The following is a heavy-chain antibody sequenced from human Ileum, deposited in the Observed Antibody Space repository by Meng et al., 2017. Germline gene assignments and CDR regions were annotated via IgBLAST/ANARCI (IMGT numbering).Heavy chain of an antibody. J-gene: IGHJ4*02. CDR2: ISGSGGNT. CDR3: AKLRGSQLERLFFDY. Sequence: WVCQAPGKGLEWVSSISGSGGNTYYADSVKGRFTISRDNSKNTVYLQMNSLRAEDTAVYYCAKLRGSQLERLFFDYWGQGTLVTVSS. D-gene: IGHD1-1*01. V-gene: IGHV3-23*01.